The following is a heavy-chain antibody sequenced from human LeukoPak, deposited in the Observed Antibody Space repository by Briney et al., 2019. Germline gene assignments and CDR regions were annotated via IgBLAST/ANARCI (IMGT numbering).Heavy chain of an antibody. CDR1: GGSISSYY. V-gene: IGHV4-59*01. CDR3: ATCLRRNVLPWFG. CDR2: IYYSGST. J-gene: IGHJ4*02. Sequence: SETLSLTCTVSGGSISSYYWSWIRQPPGKGLEWIGYIYYSGSTNYNPSLKSRVTISVDTSKNQFSLKLSSVTAADTAVYYCATCLRRNVLPWFGWGQGTLVTVSS. D-gene: IGHD3-10*01.